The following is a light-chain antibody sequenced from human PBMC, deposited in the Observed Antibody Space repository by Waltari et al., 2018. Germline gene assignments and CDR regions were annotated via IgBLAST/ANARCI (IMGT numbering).Light chain of an antibody. CDR2: EVS. V-gene: IGLV2-14*01. Sequence: QSALTQPASVSGSPGHSITISCTGTSRDVGAYDSVSWYQQYPGKAPKLMIFEVSNRPSGASIRFSGSKSGNTASLTISGLLPEDEADYYCSSFTTSSTQVFGTGTKVTVL. J-gene: IGLJ1*01. CDR1: SRDVGAYDS. CDR3: SSFTTSSTQV.